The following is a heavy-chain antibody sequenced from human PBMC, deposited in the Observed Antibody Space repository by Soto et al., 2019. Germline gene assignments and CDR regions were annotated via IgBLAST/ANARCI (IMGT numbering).Heavy chain of an antibody. Sequence: EVQLVESGGGLVKPGGSPRLSCAASGFTFSSYSMNWVRQAPGKGLEWVSSISSSSSYIYYADSVKGRFTISRDNAKNSLYLQMNSLRAEDTAVYYCARKIYDSSYFDYWGQGTLVTVSS. D-gene: IGHD3-22*01. CDR2: ISSSSSYI. J-gene: IGHJ4*02. CDR3: ARKIYDSSYFDY. CDR1: GFTFSSYS. V-gene: IGHV3-21*01.